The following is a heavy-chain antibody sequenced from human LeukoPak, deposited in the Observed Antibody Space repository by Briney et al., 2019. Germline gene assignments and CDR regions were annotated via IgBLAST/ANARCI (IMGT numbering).Heavy chain of an antibody. D-gene: IGHD3-10*01. CDR3: ARVYADYYGSGSYYDY. CDR2: IYYSGST. J-gene: IGHJ4*02. V-gene: IGHV4-31*03. Sequence: SQTLSLTCTVSGGSISSGDYYWSWIRQHPGKGLEWIGYIYYSGSTYYNPSLKSRVTISVDTSKNQFSLKLSSVTAADTAVYYCARVYADYYGSGSYYDYWGQETLVTVSS. CDR1: GGSISSGDYY.